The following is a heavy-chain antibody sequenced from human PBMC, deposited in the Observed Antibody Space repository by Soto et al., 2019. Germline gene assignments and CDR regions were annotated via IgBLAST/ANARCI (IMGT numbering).Heavy chain of an antibody. V-gene: IGHV4-30-4*01. CDR2: IYDTWTT. CDR3: ARGIVRGGFDI. J-gene: IGHJ3*02. CDR1: GGSMSENDYY. Sequence: QVQLQEAGPGLVRPSQTLSLTCTVAGGSMSENDYYWSWLRQSPGQGLQWIGYIYDTWTTSYSPSLESRVTMSADTSRNQFSLKLTSVTAADTALYFCARGIVRGGFDIWGQGTLVTVSS. D-gene: IGHD3-10*02.